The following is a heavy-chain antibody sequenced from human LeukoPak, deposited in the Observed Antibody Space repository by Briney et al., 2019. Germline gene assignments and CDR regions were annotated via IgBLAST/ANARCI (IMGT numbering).Heavy chain of an antibody. CDR2: ISSSSSYI. Sequence: GGSLSLSCAASGFTFSSYSMNWVRQAPGKGLEWVSSISSSSSYIYYADSVKGRFTISRDNAKNSLYLQMNSLRAEDTAVYYCARDRGYCSSTSCRGIYYYYYYMDVWGKGTTVTVSS. V-gene: IGHV3-21*01. CDR1: GFTFSSYS. J-gene: IGHJ6*03. D-gene: IGHD2-2*01. CDR3: ARDRGYCSSTSCRGIYYYYYYMDV.